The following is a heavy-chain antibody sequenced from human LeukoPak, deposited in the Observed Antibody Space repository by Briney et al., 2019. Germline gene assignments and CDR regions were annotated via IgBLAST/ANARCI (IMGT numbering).Heavy chain of an antibody. D-gene: IGHD6-13*01. V-gene: IGHV1-69*04. J-gene: IGHJ4*02. CDR1: GGTFSSYA. CDR2: IIPILGTA. Sequence: SVKVSCKASGGTFSSYAISWVRQAPGQGLEWMGRIIPILGTANYAQKFQGRVTITADKSTSTAYMELSSLRSEDTAVYYCARVGVERAAAGTLFDYWGQGTLVTVSS. CDR3: ARVGVERAAAGTLFDY.